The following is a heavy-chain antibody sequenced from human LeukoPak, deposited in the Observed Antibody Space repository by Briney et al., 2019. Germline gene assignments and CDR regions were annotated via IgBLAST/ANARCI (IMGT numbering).Heavy chain of an antibody. CDR2: ISSSSSYI. J-gene: IGHJ4*02. CDR3: AVGIAAAGNPHY. CDR1: GFTFSSHW. D-gene: IGHD6-13*01. Sequence: GGSLRLSCTASGFTFSSHWMHWVRQAPGKGLEWVSSISSSSSYIYYADSVKGRFTISRDNAKNSLYLQMNSLRAEDTAVYYCAVGIAAAGNPHYWGQGTLVTVSS. V-gene: IGHV3-21*01.